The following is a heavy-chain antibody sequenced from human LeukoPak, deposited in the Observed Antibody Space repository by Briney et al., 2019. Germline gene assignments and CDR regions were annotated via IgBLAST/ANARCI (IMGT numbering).Heavy chain of an antibody. CDR3: ARGHHYYDSSAYYY. D-gene: IGHD3-22*01. J-gene: IGHJ4*02. V-gene: IGHV3-74*01. CDR2: INSDGGTP. CDR1: GFTFISYW. Sequence: PGGSLRLSCAASGFTFISYWMHWVRQAPGKGLVWVSCINSDGGTPSYAASVKGRFTISRDTAKNTLYLQMNSLRAEDTAVYYCARGHHYYDSSAYYYWGQGTMVTVS.